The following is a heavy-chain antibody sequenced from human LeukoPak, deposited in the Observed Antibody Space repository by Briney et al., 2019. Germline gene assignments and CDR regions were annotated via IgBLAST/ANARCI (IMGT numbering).Heavy chain of an antibody. D-gene: IGHD5-18*01. CDR3: AKTRGYSYAEPLDY. V-gene: IGHV3-23*01. CDR1: GFIFSNYW. CDR2: ISGSGGST. J-gene: IGHJ4*02. Sequence: GGSLRLSCEASGFIFSNYWMAWVRQAPGKGLEWVSAISGSGGSTYYADSVKGRFTISRDNSKNTLYLQMNSLRAEDTAVYYCAKTRGYSYAEPLDYWGQGTLVTVSS.